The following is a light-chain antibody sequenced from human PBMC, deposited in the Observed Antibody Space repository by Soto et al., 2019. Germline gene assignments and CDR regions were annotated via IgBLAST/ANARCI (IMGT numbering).Light chain of an antibody. CDR3: QQYGRSPET. Sequence: EIVLTQSPDTLSLSPGEGASLSYRASQSVNRDYLAWYQQKHGQAPRLLIYGASNRAIGIPDRFSGSGSGTDFTLTISRLESEDFGVYYCQQYGRSPETFGPGTKVAI. CDR2: GAS. V-gene: IGKV3-20*01. CDR1: QSVNRDY. J-gene: IGKJ3*01.